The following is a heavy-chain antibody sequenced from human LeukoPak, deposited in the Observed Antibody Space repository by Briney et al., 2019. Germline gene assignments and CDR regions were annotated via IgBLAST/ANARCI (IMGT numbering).Heavy chain of an antibody. D-gene: IGHD3-10*01. CDR1: GGSFSGYY. CDR3: AKSNGYGLIDI. CDR2: IFYSGST. Sequence: SETLSLTCAVYGGSFSGYYWGWVRQPPGKALEWIGNIFYSGSTYYSPSLKSRVTISLDTSRNQFSLKLNSVTAADTAVYYCAKSNGYGLIDIWGQGTMVTVSS. V-gene: IGHV4-34*12. J-gene: IGHJ3*02.